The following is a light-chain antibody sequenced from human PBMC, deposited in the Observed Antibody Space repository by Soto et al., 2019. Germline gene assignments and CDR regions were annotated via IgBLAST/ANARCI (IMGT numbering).Light chain of an antibody. V-gene: IGKV1-5*03. CDR2: KAS. Sequence: DIQMTQSPSTLSASVGDRVTITCRASQSISSWLAWYQQKPGKAPKLLIYKASSLESGVPSRFSGSGSGTEFTLTISSLQPDDFATYYCQQYNSYQWMIGPGTKVDIK. CDR3: QQYNSYQWM. CDR1: QSISSW. J-gene: IGKJ1*01.